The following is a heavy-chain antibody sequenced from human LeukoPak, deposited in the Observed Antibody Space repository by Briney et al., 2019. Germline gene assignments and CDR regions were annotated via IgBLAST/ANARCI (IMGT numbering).Heavy chain of an antibody. D-gene: IGHD6-19*01. V-gene: IGHV3-30*04. J-gene: IGHJ4*02. Sequence: PGRSLRLSCAASGFTFSSYAMHWVRQAPGKGLEWVAFIRYDGSKKYYADSVKGRFTISRDNSKNTLYLQMNSLRAEDTAVYYCATTLDFIAVDVDYFFDYWGQGTLVTVSS. CDR2: IRYDGSKK. CDR1: GFTFSSYA. CDR3: ATTLDFIAVDVDYFFDY.